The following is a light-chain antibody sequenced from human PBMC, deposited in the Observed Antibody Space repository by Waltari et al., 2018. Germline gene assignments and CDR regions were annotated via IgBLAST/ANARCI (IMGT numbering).Light chain of an antibody. V-gene: IGKV1-8*01. CDR1: QDVASY. J-gene: IGKJ4*01. Sequence: DRVTITCRTNQDVASYLAWYQQTPGRAPNLLLYSASTLQSGVPSRFIGAGSRTNFTLTITCLQYDDFATYFCQQYYSSPPTFGGGTRVEIK. CDR2: SAS. CDR3: QQYYSSPPT.